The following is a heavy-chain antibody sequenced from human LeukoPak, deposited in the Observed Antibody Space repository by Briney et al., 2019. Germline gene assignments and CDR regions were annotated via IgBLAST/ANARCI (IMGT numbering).Heavy chain of an antibody. V-gene: IGHV3-7*01. CDR2: IRQDGIEK. Sequence: GGSLRLSCAASGFSFSTYWMNWVRQAPGKGLEWVANIRQDGIEKYYVDSVKGRFTISRDNAENSLYLQMNSLRAEDTAVYYCSRVSGYCSGGSCYPPDYWGQGTLVTVSS. D-gene: IGHD2-15*01. CDR1: GFSFSTYW. CDR3: SRVSGYCSGGSCYPPDY. J-gene: IGHJ4*02.